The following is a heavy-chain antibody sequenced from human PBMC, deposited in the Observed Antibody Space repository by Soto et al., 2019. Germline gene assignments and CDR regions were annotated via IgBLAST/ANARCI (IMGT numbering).Heavy chain of an antibody. CDR2: INHSGST. J-gene: IGHJ6*02. Sequence: SETLSLTCAVYGGSFSGYYWSWIRQPPGKGLEWIGEINHSGSTNYNPSLKSRVTISVDTSKNQFSLKLSSVTAADTAVYYCARGRLTYYDFWSGYSKVYYYYGMDVWGQGTTVTVSS. CDR1: GGSFSGYY. D-gene: IGHD3-3*01. V-gene: IGHV4-34*01. CDR3: ARGRLTYYDFWSGYSKVYYYYGMDV.